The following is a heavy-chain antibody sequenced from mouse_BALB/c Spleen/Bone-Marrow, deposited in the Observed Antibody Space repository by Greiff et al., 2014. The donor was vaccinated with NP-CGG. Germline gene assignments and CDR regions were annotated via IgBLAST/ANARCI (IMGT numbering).Heavy chain of an antibody. CDR3: ALLGNYGYFDV. D-gene: IGHD2-1*01. J-gene: IGHJ1*01. V-gene: IGHV4-1*02. CDR2: INPDSSTI. Sequence: EVQLQQSGGGLVQPGGSLKLSCAASEFDFSRYWMSWVRQAPGKGLEWIGEINPDSSTINYTPSLKDKFIISRDNAKNTLYLQMSKVRSEDTALYYCALLGNYGYFDVWGAGTTVTVSS. CDR1: EFDFSRYW.